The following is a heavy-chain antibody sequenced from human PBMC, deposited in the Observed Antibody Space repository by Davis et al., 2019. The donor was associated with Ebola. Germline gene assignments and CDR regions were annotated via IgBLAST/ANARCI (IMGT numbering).Heavy chain of an antibody. CDR1: GGSISSYY. V-gene: IGHV4-59*01. Sequence: SETLSLTCTVSGGSISSYYWSWIRQPPGKGLEWIGYIYYSGSTNYNPSLKSRVTISVDTSKNQFSLKLSSVTAAVTAVYYCARESVGSLFDYWGQGTLVTVSS. D-gene: IGHD2-15*01. J-gene: IGHJ4*02. CDR3: ARESVGSLFDY. CDR2: IYYSGST.